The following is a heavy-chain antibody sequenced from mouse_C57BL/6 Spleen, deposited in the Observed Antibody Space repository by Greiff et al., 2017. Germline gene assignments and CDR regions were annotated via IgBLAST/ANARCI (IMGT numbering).Heavy chain of an antibody. CDR2: IYPGDGDT. J-gene: IGHJ4*01. D-gene: IGHD4-1*01. CDR1: GYAFSSYW. Sequence: QVQLQQSGAELVKPGASVKISCKASGYAFSSYWMNWVKQRPGKGLEWIGQIYPGDGDTNYNGKFKGKATLTADKSSSQAYMQRSSLTSEDSAVYFCARSGNWDYAMDYWGQGTSVTVSS. V-gene: IGHV1-80*01. CDR3: ARSGNWDYAMDY.